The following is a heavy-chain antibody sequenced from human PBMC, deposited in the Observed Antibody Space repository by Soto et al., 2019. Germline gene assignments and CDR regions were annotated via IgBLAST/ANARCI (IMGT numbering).Heavy chain of an antibody. J-gene: IGHJ4*02. CDR1: GYTFTSYG. CDR3: ARSGCSGGSCYSYYVDY. V-gene: IGHV1-18*01. Sequence: QVQLVQSGAEVKKPGASVKVSCKASGYTFTSYGISWVRQAPGQGHEWMGWITAYNGNTNYAQKRQGRVTMPTASSTSTAYTELTSLRSADTAGYYCARSGCSGGSCYSYYVDYWGQGTLVTVSS. D-gene: IGHD2-15*01. CDR2: ITAYNGNT.